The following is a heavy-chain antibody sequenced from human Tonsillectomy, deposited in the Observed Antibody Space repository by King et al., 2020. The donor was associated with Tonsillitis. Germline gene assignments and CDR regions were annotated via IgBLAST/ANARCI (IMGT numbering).Heavy chain of an antibody. J-gene: IGHJ4*02. D-gene: IGHD6-13*01. Sequence: VQLVESGGSLVQPGGSLRLSCSASGFTFSSYALHWVRQAPGKGLEYVSAINNDGGSTYYTDSVKGRFTISRDNSKNTLNLQMSSLRAEDTAVYYFVKMGSSRWRLDCWGQGTLVTVSS. V-gene: IGHV3-64D*08. CDR2: INNDGGST. CDR1: GFTFSSYA. CDR3: VKMGSSRWRLDC.